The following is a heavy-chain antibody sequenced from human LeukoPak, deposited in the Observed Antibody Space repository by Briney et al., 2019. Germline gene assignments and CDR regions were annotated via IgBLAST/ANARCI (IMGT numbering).Heavy chain of an antibody. CDR3: ARGRPRHYFDY. V-gene: IGHV3-33*01. CDR2: IWYDGSNK. J-gene: IGHJ4*02. Sequence: GGSLRLSCAASGFTFSSYGMHWVRQAPGKGLEWVAVIWYDGSNKYYADSVKGRFTISRDNSKNTLYLQMNSLRAEDTAVYYRARGRPRHYFDYWGQGTLVTVSS. CDR1: GFTFSSYG.